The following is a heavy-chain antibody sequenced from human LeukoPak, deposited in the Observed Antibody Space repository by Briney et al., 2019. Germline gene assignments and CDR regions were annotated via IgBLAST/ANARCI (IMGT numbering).Heavy chain of an antibody. J-gene: IGHJ4*02. V-gene: IGHV7-4-1*02. D-gene: IGHD6-19*01. Sequence: ASVKVSCKASGYTFTSYAMNWVRQAPGQGLEWMGWINTNTGNPTYAQGFTGRFVFSLDTSVSTAYLQISSLKAEDTAVYYCARDWDSSGWYYFDYWGQGTLVTVSS. CDR3: ARDWDSSGWYYFDY. CDR2: INTNTGNP. CDR1: GYTFTSYA.